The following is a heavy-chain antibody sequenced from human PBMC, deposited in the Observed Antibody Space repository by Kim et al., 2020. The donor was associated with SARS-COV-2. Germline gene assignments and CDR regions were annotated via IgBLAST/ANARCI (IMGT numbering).Heavy chain of an antibody. CDR2: IFSDDNGGNT. D-gene: IGHD1-1*01. V-gene: IGHV3-53*01. Sequence: GVSLRLSCAASGFTVGTHFMSWVRQAPGEGLEWVSMIFSDDNGGNTHYADSVKGRFTISRDNSKNTVYLQMNSLRAEDTAVYYCARWILDQYQNWGQGTLFIVSS. CDR1: GFTVGTHF. J-gene: IGHJ1*01. CDR3: ARWILDQYQN.